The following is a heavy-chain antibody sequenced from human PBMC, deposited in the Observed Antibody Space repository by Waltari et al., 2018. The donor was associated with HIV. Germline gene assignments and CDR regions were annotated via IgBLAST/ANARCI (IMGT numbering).Heavy chain of an antibody. CDR3: AREVNVDWLKGYYFDY. D-gene: IGHD3-9*01. V-gene: IGHV4-4*02. Sequence: GLVKPSGTLSLTCAVSGGSISSTHWWSWVRQPPGKGLEWIGEVYHSGNTNYNPSLKSRLIMSIDKSKNQFSLKLTSLTAADSAVYYCAREVNVDWLKGYYFDYWGQGTLVTVSS. J-gene: IGHJ4*02. CDR2: VYHSGNT. CDR1: GGSISSTHW.